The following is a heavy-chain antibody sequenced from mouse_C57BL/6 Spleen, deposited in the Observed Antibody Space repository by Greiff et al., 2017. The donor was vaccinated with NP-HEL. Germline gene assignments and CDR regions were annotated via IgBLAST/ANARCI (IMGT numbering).Heavy chain of an antibody. CDR2: FYPGSGSI. V-gene: IGHV1-62-2*01. J-gene: IGHJ4*01. D-gene: IGHD2-4*01. CDR3: ARHEEGYYDYDEWAMDY. CDR1: GYTFTEYT. Sequence: VQLQQSGAELVKPGASVKLSCKASGYTFTEYTIHWVKQRSGQGLEWIGWFYPGSGSIKYNEKFKDKATLTADKSSSTVYLELSRLTSEDSAVYFCARHEEGYYDYDEWAMDYWGQGTSVTVSS.